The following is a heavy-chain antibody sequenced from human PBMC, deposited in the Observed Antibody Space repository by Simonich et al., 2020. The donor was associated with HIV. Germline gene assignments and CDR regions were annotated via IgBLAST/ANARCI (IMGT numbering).Heavy chain of an antibody. D-gene: IGHD7-27*01. J-gene: IGHJ5*02. CDR2: IYHSGTT. CDR3: ARHHELGMGWFDP. CDR1: GGSFSSYY. Sequence: QVQLQQWGAGLLKPSETLSLTCAVYGGSFSSYYWSWIRQPPGKGLEWIGEIYHSGTTNYNPSLKSRVTISGDTSKNQFSLKLSSVTAADTAVYYCARHHELGMGWFDPWGQGTLVTVSS. V-gene: IGHV4-34*01.